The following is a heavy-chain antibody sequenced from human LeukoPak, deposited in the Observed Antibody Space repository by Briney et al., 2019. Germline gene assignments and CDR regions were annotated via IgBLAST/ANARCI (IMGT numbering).Heavy chain of an antibody. CDR3: AKYHGAIYYYYYMDV. J-gene: IGHJ6*03. Sequence: GGCLTLSCAASGFTFSSYGMSWVRQAPGKGMEWVSAISGSGGSTYYADSVKGRFTISRDNSKNTLYLQMNSLRAEDTAVYYCAKYHGAIYYYYYMDVWGKGTTVTISS. V-gene: IGHV3-23*01. CDR2: ISGSGGST. CDR1: GFTFSSYG. D-gene: IGHD3-10*01.